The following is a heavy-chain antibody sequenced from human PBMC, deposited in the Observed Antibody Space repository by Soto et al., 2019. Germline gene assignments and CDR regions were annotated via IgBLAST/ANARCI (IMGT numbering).Heavy chain of an antibody. CDR1: GGTFSSYA. CDR3: ARDDYGDNCYYYCGMDV. J-gene: IGHJ6*02. Sequence: QVQLVQSGAEVKKPGSSVKVSCKASGGTFSSYAISWVRQAPGQGLEWMGGIIPIFGTANYAQKFQGRVTITADESTSTACMERSRLRSDDTAVYYCARDDYGDNCYYYCGMDVRGQGTTVTVSS. V-gene: IGHV1-69*01. CDR2: IIPIFGTA. D-gene: IGHD4-17*01.